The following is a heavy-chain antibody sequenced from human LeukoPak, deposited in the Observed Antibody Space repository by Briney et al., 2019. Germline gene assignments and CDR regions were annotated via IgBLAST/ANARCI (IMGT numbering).Heavy chain of an antibody. CDR1: GYTFTGYY. D-gene: IGHD3-3*01. J-gene: IGHJ4*02. V-gene: IGHV1-2*02. CDR2: INPNSGGT. CDR3: ARYSTNELRFLEWLLGGGYFDY. Sequence: ASVKVSCKASGYTFTGYYMHWVRQAPGQGLEWMGWINPNSGGTNYAQKFQGRVTMTRDTSISTAYMELSRLRSDDTAVYYCARYSTNELRFLEWLLGGGYFDYWGQGTLVTVSS.